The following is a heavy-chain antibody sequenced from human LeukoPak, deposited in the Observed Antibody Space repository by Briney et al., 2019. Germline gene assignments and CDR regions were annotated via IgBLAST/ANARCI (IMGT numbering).Heavy chain of an antibody. CDR2: ISSSSYI. V-gene: IGHV3-21*01. D-gene: IGHD3-10*01. J-gene: IGHJ4*02. CDR1: GFTFSSYS. Sequence: GGSLRLSCAASGFTFSSYSMNWVRQAPGKGLEWVSSISSSSYIYYADSVKGRFTISRDNAKNSLYLQMNSLRAEDTAVYYCPRGGGATMVRENDYWGQGTLVTVSS. CDR3: PRGGGATMVRENDY.